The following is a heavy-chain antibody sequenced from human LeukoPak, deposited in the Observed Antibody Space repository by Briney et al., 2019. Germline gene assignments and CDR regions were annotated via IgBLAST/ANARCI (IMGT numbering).Heavy chain of an antibody. CDR2: IYYSGTT. D-gene: IGHD1-1*01. CDR3: ACLELEAFDM. J-gene: IGHJ3*02. CDR1: GVSISSSSAY. V-gene: IGHV4-39*01. Sequence: SETLSLTCNVSGVSISSSSAYWVWIRQPPGKGLEWVGSIYYSGTTFYSPSLKSRVTMSVDTSKNQFSLKLSSMTAADTAVYYCACLELEAFDMWGQGTMVTVSS.